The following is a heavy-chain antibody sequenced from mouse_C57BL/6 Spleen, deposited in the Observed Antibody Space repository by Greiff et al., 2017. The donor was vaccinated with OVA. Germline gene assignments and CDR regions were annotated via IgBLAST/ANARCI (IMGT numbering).Heavy chain of an antibody. CDR1: GYTFTSYW. CDR3: AREKLYDYDGAWFAY. Sequence: QVQLQQSGAELAKPGASVKLSCKASGYTFTSYWMHWVKQRPGQGLEWIGYINPSSGYTKYNQKFKDKATLTADKSSSTAYMQLSSLTYEVSAVYYCAREKLYDYDGAWFAYWGQGNLVTVSA. D-gene: IGHD2-4*01. CDR2: INPSSGYT. J-gene: IGHJ3*01. V-gene: IGHV1-7*01.